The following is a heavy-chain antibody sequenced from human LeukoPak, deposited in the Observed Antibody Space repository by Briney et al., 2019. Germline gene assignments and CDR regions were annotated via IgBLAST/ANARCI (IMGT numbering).Heavy chain of an antibody. CDR1: GFTFSSYS. V-gene: IGHV3-21*01. D-gene: IGHD2-15*01. Sequence: GGSLRLSCAASGFTFSSYSMNWVRLAPGKGLEWVSSISSSSSYVYYADSVKGRFTISRDNAKNSLYLQMNSLRAEDTAVYYCARDCSGGSCSEYDAFDIWGQGTMVTVSS. CDR3: ARDCSGGSCSEYDAFDI. CDR2: ISSSSSYV. J-gene: IGHJ3*02.